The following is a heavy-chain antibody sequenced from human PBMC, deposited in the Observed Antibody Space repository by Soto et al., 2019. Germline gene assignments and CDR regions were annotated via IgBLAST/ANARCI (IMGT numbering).Heavy chain of an antibody. D-gene: IGHD6-13*01. CDR1: GGSFSGCY. V-gene: IGHV4-34*01. Sequence: PSETLSLTCAVYGGSFSGCYWSWSRQPPGKGLEWIGEINHSGSTNYNPSLKSRVTISVDTSKNQFSLKLSSVTAADTALYYCARRPKVRQNHYSIAAARRKWLDPWGQGTLVTVSS. J-gene: IGHJ5*02. CDR2: INHSGST. CDR3: ARRPKVRQNHYSIAAARRKWLDP.